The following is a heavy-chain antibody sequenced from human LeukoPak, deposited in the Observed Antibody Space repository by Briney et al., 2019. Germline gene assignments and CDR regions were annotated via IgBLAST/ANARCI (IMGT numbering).Heavy chain of an antibody. Sequence: ASVRVSCKASGYNFNSYYIHWVRQAPGQGLTGMGWINPDNGKTKYAPRFQGRVTMTWDTSINTAYVDLSGLRSDDTAVYYCARNEPAVSVVDAFDVWGQGTVVTVSS. CDR2: INPDNGKT. J-gene: IGHJ3*01. CDR3: ARNEPAVSVVDAFDV. D-gene: IGHD1-1*01. V-gene: IGHV1-2*02. CDR1: GYNFNSYY.